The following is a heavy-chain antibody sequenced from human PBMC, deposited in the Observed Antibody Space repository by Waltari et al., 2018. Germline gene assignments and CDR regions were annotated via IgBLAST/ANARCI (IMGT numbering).Heavy chain of an antibody. D-gene: IGHD1-20*01. CDR1: GGSFSGYY. Sequence: QVQLQQWGAGRLKPSETLSLTCAVYGGSFSGYYWRWIRQPPGKGLEWIGEITHSGSTNYNPSLKSRVTISVDTSKNQFSLKLSSVTAADTAVYYCARAGGYNWNDVAFDIWGQGTMVTVSS. CDR3: ARAGGYNWNDVAFDI. J-gene: IGHJ3*02. CDR2: ITHSGST. V-gene: IGHV4-34*01.